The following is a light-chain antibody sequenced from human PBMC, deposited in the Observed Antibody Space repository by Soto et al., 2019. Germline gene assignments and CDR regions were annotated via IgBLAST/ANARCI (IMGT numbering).Light chain of an antibody. CDR1: QSVSSN. V-gene: IGKV3-15*01. CDR2: GAS. J-gene: IGKJ1*01. CDR3: QQYNNWPRT. Sequence: EIGMTQSPATLSVSPGERATLSCRASQSVSSNLAWYQQKPGQAPRLLIYGASTRATGIRTRFSGSGSGTALTLTISSLQSEDFAVYYCQQYNNWPRTFGQGPKVEIK.